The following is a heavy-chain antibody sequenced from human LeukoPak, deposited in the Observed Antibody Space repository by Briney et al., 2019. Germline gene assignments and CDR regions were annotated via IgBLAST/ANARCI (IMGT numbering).Heavy chain of an antibody. D-gene: IGHD3-3*01. Sequence: ASVKVSCKASGYTFTTYSISWVRQAPGQGLEWMGWISAYNGNTNYAQKLQGRVTMTTDTSTSTAYMELRSLRSDDTAVYYCARVPPVISPFGVATKSIDYWGQGTLVTVSS. CDR1: GYTFTTYS. CDR2: ISAYNGNT. J-gene: IGHJ4*02. CDR3: ARVPPVISPFGVATKSIDY. V-gene: IGHV1-18*01.